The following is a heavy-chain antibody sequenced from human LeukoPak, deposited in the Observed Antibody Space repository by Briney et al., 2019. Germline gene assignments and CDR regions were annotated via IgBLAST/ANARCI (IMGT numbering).Heavy chain of an antibody. D-gene: IGHD2-15*01. V-gene: IGHV4-39*07. CDR2: IHYSGST. J-gene: IGHJ6*03. CDR3: ARVRCSGGSCPYYYYYYYMDV. CDR1: GGSISSSSYY. Sequence: SETLSLTCTVSGGSISSSSYYWAWIRQPPGKGLEWIGSIHYSGSTCYNPSLQSRVTISIDTSKNQFSLKLRFVTAADTAVYYCARVRCSGGSCPYYYYYYYMDVWGKGTTVTVSS.